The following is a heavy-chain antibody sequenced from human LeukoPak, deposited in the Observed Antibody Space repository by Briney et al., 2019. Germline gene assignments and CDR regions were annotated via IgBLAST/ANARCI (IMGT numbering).Heavy chain of an antibody. V-gene: IGHV3-21*01. Sequence: AGGSLRLSCAASGYTFSSYSMNWVRQAPGKGLEWVSSISSSSSYIYYADSVKGRFTISRDNAKNSLYLQMNSLRAEDTAVYYCARGARPSDYWGQGTLVTVSS. D-gene: IGHD6-6*01. CDR2: ISSSSSYI. CDR3: ARGARPSDY. J-gene: IGHJ4*02. CDR1: GYTFSSYS.